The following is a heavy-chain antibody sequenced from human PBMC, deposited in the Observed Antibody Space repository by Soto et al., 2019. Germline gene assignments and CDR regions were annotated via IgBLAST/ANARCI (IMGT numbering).Heavy chain of an antibody. CDR2: ISGGGDTS. CDR3: AKEGTSGLYYFDY. J-gene: IGHJ4*02. CDR1: GFTFSNYS. D-gene: IGHD6-19*01. Sequence: GGSLRLSCAVSGFTFSNYSISWVRQAPGKGLEWVSIISGGGDTSYYADSVKGRFTISRDNSRNTLYLQMNSLRAGDSAKYYCAKEGTSGLYYFDYWGPGTLVTVSS. V-gene: IGHV3-23*01.